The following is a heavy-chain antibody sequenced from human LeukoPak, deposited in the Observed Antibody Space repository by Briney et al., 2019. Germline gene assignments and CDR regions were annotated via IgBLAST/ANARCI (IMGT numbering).Heavy chain of an antibody. V-gene: IGHV3-74*01. CDR3: ARDDYDGFGY. CDR1: GFTFSSYW. Sequence: QPGRSLRLSCAASGFTFSSYWVHWVRQAPGKGLVWVSRINSDGSSTSYADSVKGRFTISRDNAKNTLYPQMNSLRAEDRAVYYCARDDYDGFGYWGQGTLVTVSS. D-gene: IGHD4-17*01. CDR2: INSDGSST. J-gene: IGHJ4*02.